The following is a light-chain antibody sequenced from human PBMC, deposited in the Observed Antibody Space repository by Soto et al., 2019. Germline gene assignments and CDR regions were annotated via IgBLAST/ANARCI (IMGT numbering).Light chain of an antibody. CDR2: SNN. V-gene: IGLV1-44*01. CDR1: SSNIGSNT. J-gene: IGLJ1*01. Sequence: QSALTQPPSASGTPWQRVTNSCSGSSSNIGSNTVNWYQQLPGTAPKLLIYSNNQRPSGVPDRFSGSKSGTSAPLAISGLQSEDEADYYCAAWDDSLNGYYVFGTGTKVTVL. CDR3: AAWDDSLNGYYV.